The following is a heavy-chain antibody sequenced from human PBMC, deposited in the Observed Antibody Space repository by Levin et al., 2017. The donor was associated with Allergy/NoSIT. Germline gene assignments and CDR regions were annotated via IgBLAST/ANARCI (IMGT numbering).Heavy chain of an antibody. J-gene: IGHJ6*03. CDR1: GGSISSSSYY. V-gene: IGHV4-39*01. CDR2: IYYSGST. D-gene: IGHD3-10*01. Sequence: SQTLSLTCTVSGGSISSSSYYWGWIRQPPGKGLEWIGSIYYSGSTYYNPSLKSRVTISVDTSKNQFSLKLSSVTAADTAVYYCALWFGELSIYYYYMDVWGKGTTVTVSS. CDR3: ALWFGELSIYYYYMDV.